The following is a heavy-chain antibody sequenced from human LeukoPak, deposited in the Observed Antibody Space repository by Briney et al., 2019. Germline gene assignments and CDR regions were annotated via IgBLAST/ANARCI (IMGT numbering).Heavy chain of an antibody. CDR3: ARDRERTFDY. D-gene: IGHD1-1*01. CDR1: GGSISSSSYY. CDR2: IYYSGST. Sequence: SETLSLTCTVSGGSISSSSYYWGWIRQPPGKGLEWIGSIYYSGSTYYNPSLKSRVTISVDTSKNQFSLKLSSVTAADTAVYYCARDRERTFDYWGQGTLVTVSS. J-gene: IGHJ4*02. V-gene: IGHV4-39*07.